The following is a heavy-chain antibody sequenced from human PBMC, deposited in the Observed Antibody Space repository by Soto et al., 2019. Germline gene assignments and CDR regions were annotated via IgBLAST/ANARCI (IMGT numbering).Heavy chain of an antibody. Sequence: SVKVSCKASGFTFTSSAVQWVRQARGQRLEWIGWIVVGSGNTNYAQKFQERVTITRDMSTSTAYMELSSLRSEDTVVYYCAADPGTSYYYYYGMDVWGQGTTVTVSS. J-gene: IGHJ6*02. D-gene: IGHD1-7*01. CDR3: AADPGTSYYYYYGMDV. CDR2: IVVGSGNT. V-gene: IGHV1-58*01. CDR1: GFTFTSSA.